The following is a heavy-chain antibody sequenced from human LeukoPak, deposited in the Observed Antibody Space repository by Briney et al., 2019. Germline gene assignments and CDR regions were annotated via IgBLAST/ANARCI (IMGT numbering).Heavy chain of an antibody. CDR2: IYWDDDK. D-gene: IGHD6-13*01. CDR3: AHSFSSSQRLKFKHFQH. CDR1: GFSLNTSGVG. J-gene: IGHJ1*01. V-gene: IGHV2-5*02. Sequence: SGPTLVKPTQTLTLTCTPSGFSLNTSGVGVGWIRQPPGKALEWLALIYWDDDKRYSPSLKSRFTFTKDTSKNQVVLTMTNMDPVDTATYYCAHSFSSSQRLKFKHFQHWGQGTLVTVSS.